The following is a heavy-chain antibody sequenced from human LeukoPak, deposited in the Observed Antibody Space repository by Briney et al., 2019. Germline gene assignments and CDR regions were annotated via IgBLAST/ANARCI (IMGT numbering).Heavy chain of an antibody. CDR1: GDSISSYY. D-gene: IGHD5-24*01. CDR2: IYYSGGT. J-gene: IGHJ3*02. V-gene: IGHV4-59*08. CDR3: ARHVTISGPYDASDI. Sequence: PSETLSLTCTVSGDSISSYYWSWIRQPPGKGLEWIGYIYYSGGTDYNPSLKSRVTISVDTSKNQFSLKLRSVTAADTAVYYCARHVTISGPYDASDIWGQGTVVTVSS.